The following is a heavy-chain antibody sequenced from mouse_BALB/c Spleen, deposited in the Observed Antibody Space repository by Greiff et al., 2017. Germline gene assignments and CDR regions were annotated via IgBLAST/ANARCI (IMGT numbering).Heavy chain of an antibody. CDR3: ARPYYYYAMDD. CDR1: GFDFSRYW. V-gene: IGHV4-1*02. Sequence: EVQRVVSGGGLVQPGGSLKLSCAASGFDFSRYWMSWVRQAPGKGLEWIGEINPDSSTINYTPSLKDKFIISRDNAKNTLYLQMSKVRSEDTALYYCARPYYYYAMDDWGQGTSVTVAS. J-gene: IGHJ4*01. D-gene: IGHD1-1*01. CDR2: INPDSSTI.